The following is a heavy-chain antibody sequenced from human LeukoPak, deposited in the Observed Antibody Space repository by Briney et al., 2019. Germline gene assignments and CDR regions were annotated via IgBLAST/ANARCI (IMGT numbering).Heavy chain of an antibody. CDR2: IYYSGST. D-gene: IGHD5-18*01. Sequence: SETLSLTCTVSGGSISSYYWSWIRQPPGKGLEWIGYIYYSGSTNYNPSLKSRVTISVDTSKNQFSLKLSSVTAADTAVYYCARGRYSYAEVDYWGQGTLVTVSS. CDR1: GGSISSYY. J-gene: IGHJ4*02. V-gene: IGHV4-59*01. CDR3: ARGRYSYAEVDY.